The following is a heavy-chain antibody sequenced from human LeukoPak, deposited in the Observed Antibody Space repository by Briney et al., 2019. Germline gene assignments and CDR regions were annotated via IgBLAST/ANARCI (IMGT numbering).Heavy chain of an antibody. CDR3: AREFDCYYWAVAHYYYGIDV. V-gene: IGHV3-30*04. D-gene: IGHD3-10*01. J-gene: IGHJ6*04. Sequence: GRSLRLSCAASGFTFSSYPMQWVRHAPGKGLEGVAVISYDGSNKYYADSVKGRFTISRDNSKNTLYLQMSSLRAEDTAVYHCAREFDCYYWAVAHYYYGIDVWGKGTTVTVSS. CDR1: GFTFSSYP. CDR2: ISYDGSNK.